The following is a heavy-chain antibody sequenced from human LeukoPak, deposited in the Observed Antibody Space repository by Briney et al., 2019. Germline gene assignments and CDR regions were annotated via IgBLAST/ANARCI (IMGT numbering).Heavy chain of an antibody. D-gene: IGHD6-6*01. CDR3: ARGAGQLVTEVFDY. CDR1: GDTFISSG. CDR2: ISAYNGNT. Sequence: ASVKVSCKASGDTFISSGMSWGRQARGQRLEWRGWISAYNGNTNYAQKLQDRVTMTTDTSTSTAYIELRSLRSDDTAVYYCARGAGQLVTEVFDYWGQGTLVTVSS. J-gene: IGHJ4*02. V-gene: IGHV1-18*01.